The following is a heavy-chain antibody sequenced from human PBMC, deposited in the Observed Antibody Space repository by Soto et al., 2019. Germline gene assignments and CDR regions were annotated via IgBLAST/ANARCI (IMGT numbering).Heavy chain of an antibody. CDR1: GFTFSSYW. V-gene: IGHV3-7*01. J-gene: IGHJ4*02. Sequence: GGSLRLSCAASGFTFSSYWMSWVRQAPGKGLEWVANIKQDGSEKYYVDSVKGRFTISRDNAKNSLYLQMNSLRAEDTAVYYCARGPTYCTNGVCYPNLFDYWGQGTLVTVSS. CDR2: IKQDGSEK. D-gene: IGHD2-8*01. CDR3: ARGPTYCTNGVCYPNLFDY.